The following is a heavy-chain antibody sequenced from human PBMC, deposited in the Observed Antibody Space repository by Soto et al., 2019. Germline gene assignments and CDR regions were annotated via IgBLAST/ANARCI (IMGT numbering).Heavy chain of an antibody. D-gene: IGHD3-10*01. CDR3: AREARGVISGMDV. Sequence: SETLSLTCTVSGGSISSSSYYWGWIRQPPGKGLEWIGHISHSGSTNYNPSLKSRVTISVDTSKRQFSLKLSSVTAADTAVYYCAREARGVISGMDVWGQGTTVTVSS. V-gene: IGHV4-39*07. J-gene: IGHJ6*02. CDR1: GGSISSSSYY. CDR2: ISHSGST.